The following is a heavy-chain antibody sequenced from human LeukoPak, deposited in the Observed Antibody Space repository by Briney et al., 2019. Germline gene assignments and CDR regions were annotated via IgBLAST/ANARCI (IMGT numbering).Heavy chain of an antibody. CDR3: ARDPAAWDY. CDR2: IEADGTEK. Sequence: TGGSLRLSCVASGFTFKNYWMCWVRQAPGKGLEWVANIEADGTEKYYVDSVKGRFTVSRDNARNSLYLQMSSLRVEDTAVYYCARDPAAWDYWGQGTLVTVSS. D-gene: IGHD6-13*01. V-gene: IGHV3-7*04. J-gene: IGHJ4*02. CDR1: GFTFKNYW.